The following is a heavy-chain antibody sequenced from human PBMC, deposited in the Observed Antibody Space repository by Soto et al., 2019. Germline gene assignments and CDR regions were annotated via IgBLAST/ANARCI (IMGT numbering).Heavy chain of an antibody. CDR3: ARSLVVTAKVGYFDL. Sequence: QVQLVQSGAEVKKPGSSVKVSCKASGGTINSYAVSWVRQAPGQGLEWMGGLITSFGTTNYAQKFQGRLTITADKSTNTASMELSSLRSDDTAVYYCARSLVVTAKVGYFDLWGRGTLVTVSS. V-gene: IGHV1-69*06. CDR1: GGTINSYA. D-gene: IGHD2-21*02. J-gene: IGHJ2*01. CDR2: LITSFGTT.